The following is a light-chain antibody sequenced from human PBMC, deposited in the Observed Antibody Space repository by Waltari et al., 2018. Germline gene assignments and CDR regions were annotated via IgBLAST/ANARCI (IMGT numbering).Light chain of an antibody. CDR1: QSVPNNY. CDR3: QQYGSSYT. J-gene: IGKJ2*01. CDR2: GVS. V-gene: IGKV3-20*01. Sequence: EFVLTQSPGTLSLSPGERATLSCRASQSVPNNYLAWYQHKPGQAPRLLLYGVSFRATGIPHRFSGSGSGTDFTLTISSLEPEDFAVYYCQQYGSSYTFGQGTKLEIK.